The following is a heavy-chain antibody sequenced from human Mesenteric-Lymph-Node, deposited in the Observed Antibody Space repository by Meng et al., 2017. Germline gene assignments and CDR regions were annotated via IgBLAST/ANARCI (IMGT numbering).Heavy chain of an antibody. V-gene: IGHV5-51*01. Sequence: GESLKISCKGSGYSFTSYWIGWVRQMPGKGLEWMGIIYPGDSDTRYSPSFQGQVTISADKSISTAYLQWSSLKASDTAMYYRARGGSSGYYPDAFDIWGQGTMVTVSS. CDR3: ARGGSSGYYPDAFDI. CDR1: GYSFTSYW. D-gene: IGHD3-22*01. J-gene: IGHJ3*02. CDR2: IYPGDSDT.